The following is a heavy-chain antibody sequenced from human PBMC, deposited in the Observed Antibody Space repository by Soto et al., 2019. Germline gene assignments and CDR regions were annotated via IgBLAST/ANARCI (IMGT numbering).Heavy chain of an antibody. CDR2: IYYSGST. CDR3: ARSGYSYGPFDY. CDR1: GGSISSGDYY. V-gene: IGHV4-31*03. J-gene: IGHJ4*02. Sequence: PSETLSLTCTVSGGSISSGDYYWSWIRQHPGKGLEWIGYIYYSGSTYYNPSLKSRVTISVDTSKNQFSLKLSSVTAEDTAVYYCARSGYSYGPFDYWGQGTLVTVSS. D-gene: IGHD5-18*01.